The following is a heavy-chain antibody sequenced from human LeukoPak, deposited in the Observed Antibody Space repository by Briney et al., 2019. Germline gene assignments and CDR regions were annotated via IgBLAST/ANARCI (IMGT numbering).Heavy chain of an antibody. J-gene: IGHJ4*02. CDR2: ISAYNGNT. Sequence: ASVKVSCKASGYTFTSYGISWVRQAPGQGLEWMGWISAYNGNTNYAQWFQGRVTMTTDKSTTTAFMELRSLNSEDTAVYYCARGYSNGWFFDYRGQGTLVTVSS. CDR3: ARGYSNGWFFDY. V-gene: IGHV1-18*01. CDR1: GYTFTSYG. D-gene: IGHD6-19*01.